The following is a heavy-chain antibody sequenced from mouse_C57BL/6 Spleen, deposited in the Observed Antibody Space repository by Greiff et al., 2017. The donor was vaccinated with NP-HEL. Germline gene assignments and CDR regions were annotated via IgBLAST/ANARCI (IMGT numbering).Heavy chain of an antibody. CDR2: IDPETGGT. CDR1: GYTFTDYE. Sequence: QVQLQQSGAELVRPGASVTLSCKASGYTFTDYEMHWVKQTPVHGLEWIGAIDPETGGTAYNQKFKGKAILTADKSSSTAYMELRSLTSEDSAVYYCTRRDIYYYGSGAMDYWGQGTSVTVSS. D-gene: IGHD1-1*01. J-gene: IGHJ4*01. CDR3: TRRDIYYYGSGAMDY. V-gene: IGHV1-15*01.